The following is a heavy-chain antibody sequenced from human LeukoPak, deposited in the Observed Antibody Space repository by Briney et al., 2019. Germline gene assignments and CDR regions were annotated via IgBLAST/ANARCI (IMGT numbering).Heavy chain of an antibody. Sequence: KPSETLSLTCTVSGASINNYYWTWIRQPPGKGLEWIGYISDIGRTNYNPSLKSRVTTSVDTSKNQFSLKLSSVTAADTAVYYCARNQLGSGWHSSAYWGQGTRVTVSS. CDR2: ISDIGRT. CDR3: ARNQLGSGWHSSAY. J-gene: IGHJ4*02. V-gene: IGHV4-59*01. D-gene: IGHD6-19*01. CDR1: GASINNYY.